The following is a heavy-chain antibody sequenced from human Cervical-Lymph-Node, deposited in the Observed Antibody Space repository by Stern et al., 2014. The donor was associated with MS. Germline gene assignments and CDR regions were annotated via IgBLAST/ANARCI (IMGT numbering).Heavy chain of an antibody. V-gene: IGHV3-30*03. J-gene: IGHJ4*02. CDR3: ARDYEDTSMLFDH. CDR2: ISYDGNHK. CDR1: GFTFSSYG. D-gene: IGHD2-8*01. Sequence: QVQLVESGGAVVQPGRSLRLSCAASGFTFSSYGMHWVRQAPGKGLEWVTVISYDGNHKYYAASVKGRFTISRDNSKNTLHLQMNSVTPYDTAIYYCARDYEDTSMLFDHWGQGTLVTVSS.